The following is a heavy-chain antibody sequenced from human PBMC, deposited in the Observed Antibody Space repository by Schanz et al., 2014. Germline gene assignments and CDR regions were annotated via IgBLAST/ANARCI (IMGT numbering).Heavy chain of an antibody. CDR2: INPSSGTT. V-gene: IGHV1-46*01. Sequence: QVQLVQSGAEVKKPGVSVKVSCKASGYTFTTYYIHWVRQAPGQGLEWMGKINPSSGTTRIAQNFQGRLTVTRDTSTSTVNMELSSLRSEDTAVYYCAKYRGYYRVSGSYRELEYWGQGTLVTVSS. J-gene: IGHJ4*02. D-gene: IGHD3-10*01. CDR3: AKYRGYYRVSGSYRELEY. CDR1: GYTFTTYY.